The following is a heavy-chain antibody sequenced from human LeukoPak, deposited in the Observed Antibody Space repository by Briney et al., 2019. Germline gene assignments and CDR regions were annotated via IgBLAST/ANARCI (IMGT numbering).Heavy chain of an antibody. CDR1: GYSFTNYW. J-gene: IGHJ5*02. Sequence: GESLKISCKGSGYSFTNYWIGWVRQMPGKGLEWMGIIYPGGSDTRYSPSFQGQVAISADKSISTAYLQWSSLKASDTAMYYCARHPHYDSSGYYGNWFDPWGQGTLVTVSS. V-gene: IGHV5-51*01. D-gene: IGHD3-22*01. CDR2: IYPGGSDT. CDR3: ARHPHYDSSGYYGNWFDP.